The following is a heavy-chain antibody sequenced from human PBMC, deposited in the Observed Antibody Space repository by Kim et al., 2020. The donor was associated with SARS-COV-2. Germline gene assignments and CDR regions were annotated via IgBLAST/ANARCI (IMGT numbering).Heavy chain of an antibody. CDR2: IWYDGSNK. D-gene: IGHD3-10*01. J-gene: IGHJ4*02. V-gene: IGHV3-33*06. Sequence: GGSLRLSCAASGFTFSSYGMHWVRQAPGKGLEWVAVIWYDGSNKYYADSVKGRFTISRDNSKNTLYLQMNSLRAEDTAVYYCAKGAPYYYGSGSYSTKVGGFDYWGQGTLVTVSS. CDR1: GFTFSSYG. CDR3: AKGAPYYYGSGSYSTKVGGFDY.